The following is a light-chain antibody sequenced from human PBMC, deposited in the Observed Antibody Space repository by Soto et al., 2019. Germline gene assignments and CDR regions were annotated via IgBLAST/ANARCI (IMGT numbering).Light chain of an antibody. CDR1: QSVSSTY. V-gene: IGKV3-20*01. J-gene: IGKJ1*01. Sequence: EIVLTQSPGPMSLSPGERATLSCRARQSVSSTYLAWYQQKPGQAPRLLIYGASSRAADIPDRFSGSVSGTDVTLTISRREPEDCAGYYCQQYGSSSWTFGEGTKVEIK. CDR3: QQYGSSSWT. CDR2: GAS.